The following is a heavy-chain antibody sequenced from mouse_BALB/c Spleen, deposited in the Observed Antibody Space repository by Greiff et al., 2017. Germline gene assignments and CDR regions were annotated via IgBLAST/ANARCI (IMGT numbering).Heavy chain of an antibody. J-gene: IGHJ3*01. CDR1: GFTFSDYY. CDR2: ISDGGSYT. Sequence: EVNVVESGGGLVKPGGSLKLSCAASGFTFSDYYMYWVRQTPEKRLEWVATISDGGSYTYYPDSVKGRFTISRDNAKNNLYLQMSSLKSEDTAMYYCARGGAYGNYAWFAYWGQGTLVTVSA. D-gene: IGHD2-1*01. V-gene: IGHV5-4*02. CDR3: ARGGAYGNYAWFAY.